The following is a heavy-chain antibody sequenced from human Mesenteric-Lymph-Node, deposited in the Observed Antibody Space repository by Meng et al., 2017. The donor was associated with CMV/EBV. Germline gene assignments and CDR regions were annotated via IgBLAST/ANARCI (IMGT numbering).Heavy chain of an antibody. D-gene: IGHD2-2*02. Sequence: GSLRLSCTVSGGSISSSSYYWGWIRQPPGKGLEWIGSIYYSGSTNYNPSLKSRVTISVDTSKNQFSLKLSSVTAADTAVYYCARDLYGYIDYWGQGTLVTVSS. J-gene: IGHJ4*02. V-gene: IGHV4-39*07. CDR1: GGSISSSSYY. CDR3: ARDLYGYIDY. CDR2: IYYSGST.